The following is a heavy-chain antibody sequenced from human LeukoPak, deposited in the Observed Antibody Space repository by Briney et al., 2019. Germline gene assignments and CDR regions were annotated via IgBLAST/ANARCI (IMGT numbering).Heavy chain of an antibody. CDR1: GFTFSSYE. CDR3: ARGAAGGMYNWFDP. J-gene: IGHJ5*02. Sequence: GGSLRLSCSASGFTFSSYEMNWVRQAPGKGLEWVSYMSSRGSIIFYADSVKGRFTISRDNAKNSLYLQMDSLRVEDTAVYYCARGAAGGMYNWFDPWGQGTLVTVSS. D-gene: IGHD6-13*01. V-gene: IGHV3-48*03. CDR2: MSSRGSII.